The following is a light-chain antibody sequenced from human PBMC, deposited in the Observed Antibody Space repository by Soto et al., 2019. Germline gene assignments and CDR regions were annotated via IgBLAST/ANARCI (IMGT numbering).Light chain of an antibody. CDR1: QSAGSN. J-gene: IGKJ1*01. V-gene: IGKV3-15*01. CDR3: QQYNNLPPWT. Sequence: EILMTQSPDTVSVSPGERVTLSCRASQSAGSNLAWYQQKPGQPPRLLMYGVSTRATGIPARFSGSGSGTDFTLTISSLQSEDIAVYSCQQYNNLPPWTFGQGTKVELK. CDR2: GVS.